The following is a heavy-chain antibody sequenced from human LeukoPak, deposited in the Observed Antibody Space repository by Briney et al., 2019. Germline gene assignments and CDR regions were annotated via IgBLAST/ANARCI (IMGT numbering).Heavy chain of an antibody. V-gene: IGHV3-20*04. J-gene: IGHJ4*02. D-gene: IGHD3-22*01. CDR3: ARDTYYYDSSGYRDFDY. CDR1: GFTFHDYG. CDR2: INWNGGST. Sequence: GGSLRLSCAASGFTFHDYGLSWVRQAPGKGLEWVSGINWNGGSTGYVDSVKGRFTISRDNAKNALYLQMNSLRAEDTAVYYCARDTYYYDSSGYRDFDYWGQGTLVTVSS.